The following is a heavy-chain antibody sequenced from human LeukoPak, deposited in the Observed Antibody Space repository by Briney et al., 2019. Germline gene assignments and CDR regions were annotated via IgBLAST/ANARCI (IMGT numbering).Heavy chain of an antibody. CDR1: GYTFTSYD. J-gene: IGHJ3*02. D-gene: IGHD6-19*01. Sequence: ASVKVSCKASGYTFTSYDINWVRQATGQGLEWMGWMNPNSGNTGYAQKFQGRVTITRNTSISTAYMELSSLRSEDTAVYYCARVVAAGPKNLRLSSGWSYAFDIWGQGTMVTVSS. CDR2: MNPNSGNT. CDR3: ARVVAAGPKNLRLSSGWSYAFDI. V-gene: IGHV1-8*03.